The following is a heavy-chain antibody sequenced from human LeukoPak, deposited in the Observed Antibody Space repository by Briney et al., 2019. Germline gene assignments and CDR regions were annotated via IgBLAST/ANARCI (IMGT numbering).Heavy chain of an antibody. Sequence: ASVKVSCKASGYTFTGYYMHWVRQAPGQGLEWMGWINPNSGGTNYAQKFQGRVTMTRDTSISTAYMELSRLRSDDTAVYYCARNPRTSTYSGYDLDYWGQGTLVTVSS. D-gene: IGHD5-12*01. CDR1: GYTFTGYY. CDR3: ARNPRTSTYSGYDLDY. J-gene: IGHJ4*02. V-gene: IGHV1-2*02. CDR2: INPNSGGT.